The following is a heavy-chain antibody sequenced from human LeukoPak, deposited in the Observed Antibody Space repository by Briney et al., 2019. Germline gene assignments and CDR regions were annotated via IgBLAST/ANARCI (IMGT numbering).Heavy chain of an antibody. CDR1: GFTFSSYW. D-gene: IGHD1/OR15-1a*01. CDR3: AREGGTIGDY. V-gene: IGHV3-7*01. CDR2: IKRDGSEK. Sequence: GGSLRLSCAASGFTFSSYWMTWVRQAPGKGLEWVANIKRDGSEKYYMDSVKGRFTISRDNAKSSLYLQMNNLRAEDTAVYYCAREGGTIGDYWGQGTLVTVSS. J-gene: IGHJ4*02.